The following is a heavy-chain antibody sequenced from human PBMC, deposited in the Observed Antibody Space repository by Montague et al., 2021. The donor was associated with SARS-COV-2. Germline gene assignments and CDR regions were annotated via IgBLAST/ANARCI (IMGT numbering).Heavy chain of an antibody. CDR3: ARGQVTAFAILIVFPAAGALDS. CDR2: IYYSGST. D-gene: IGHD2-21*01. Sequence: TLSLTCTVSGGSISSGGYYWSWIRQHPGKGLEWIGYIYYSGSTYYNPSLKSRVTMSVDKSKNQFSLKLTSATAADTATYYCARGQVTAFAILIVFPAAGALDSWGQGTTVTVSS. V-gene: IGHV4-31*03. CDR1: GGSISSGGYY. J-gene: IGHJ3*01.